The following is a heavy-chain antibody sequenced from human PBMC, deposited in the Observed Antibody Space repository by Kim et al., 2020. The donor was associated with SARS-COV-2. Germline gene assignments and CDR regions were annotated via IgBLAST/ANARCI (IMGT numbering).Heavy chain of an antibody. CDR1: GFTFNNYA. J-gene: IGHJ4*02. CDR2: ISGSATST. V-gene: IGHV3-23*01. CDR3: AKMGRWELRSFDF. Sequence: GGSLRLSCAASGFTFNNYAMSWVRQAPGKGLEWVSTISGSATSTYYADSVKGRFTVSRDNSKDMIHLQMNTLRAEDTAVYYCAKMGRWELRSFDFWGQGTLVTVSS. D-gene: IGHD1-7*01.